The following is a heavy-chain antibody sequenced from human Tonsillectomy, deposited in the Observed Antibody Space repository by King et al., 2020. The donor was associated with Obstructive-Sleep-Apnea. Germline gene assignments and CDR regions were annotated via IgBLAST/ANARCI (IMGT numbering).Heavy chain of an antibody. CDR1: GGSISSSGYY. CDR2: IYYSGSN. J-gene: IGHJ4*02. Sequence: QLQESGPGLVKPSETLSLTCTVSGGSISSSGYYWGWIRQPPGKGLEWIGSIYYSGSNYYNPSLKSRVTISVDTSENQFSLKLSSVTAADTAVYYCARVPLHYSSSFNWGQGTLVTVSS. V-gene: IGHV4-39*07. D-gene: IGHD6-13*01. CDR3: ARVPLHYSSSFN.